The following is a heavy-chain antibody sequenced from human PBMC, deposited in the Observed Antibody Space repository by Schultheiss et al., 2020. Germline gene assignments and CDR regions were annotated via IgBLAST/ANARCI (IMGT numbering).Heavy chain of an antibody. J-gene: IGHJ4*02. Sequence: SETLSLTCTVSGVSISSYHWGWIRQPPGKGLEWIGYIHNSGSTDYNPSLQSRVTISVDTSKNQFSLKLSSVTAADTAVYYCARVPDYGDYPGFSFDYWGQGTLVTVSS. CDR3: ARVPDYGDYPGFSFDY. D-gene: IGHD4-17*01. V-gene: IGHV4-59*12. CDR2: IHNSGST. CDR1: GVSISSYH.